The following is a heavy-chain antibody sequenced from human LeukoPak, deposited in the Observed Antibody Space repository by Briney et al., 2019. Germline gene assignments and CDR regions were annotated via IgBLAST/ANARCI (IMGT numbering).Heavy chain of an antibody. CDR2: ISGSGGST. Sequence: PGGSLRLSCAASGFTFSSYAMSWVRQAPGKGLEWVSAISGSGGSTYYADSVKGRFTISRDNAKNSLYLQMNSLRAEDTAVYYCARDGGGAAAGSFDYWGQGTLVTVSS. J-gene: IGHJ4*02. D-gene: IGHD6-13*01. CDR1: GFTFSSYA. CDR3: ARDGGGAAAGSFDY. V-gene: IGHV3-23*01.